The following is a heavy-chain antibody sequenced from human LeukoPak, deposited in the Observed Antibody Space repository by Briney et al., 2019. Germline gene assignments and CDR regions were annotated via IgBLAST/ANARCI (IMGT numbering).Heavy chain of an antibody. Sequence: GVSLNISCTGSGYSFTSYWIGWVRHIPGKGREWMGIIYPTDSDTRYSPSFQGKVTISADKSVSNAHFQWSSLKASDNAIYYCAKYGVRAGGSYYMAYWGQGTLVTASS. D-gene: IGHD3-10*01. CDR1: GYSFTSYW. CDR3: AKYGVRAGGSYYMAY. J-gene: IGHJ4*02. V-gene: IGHV5-51*01. CDR2: IYPTDSDT.